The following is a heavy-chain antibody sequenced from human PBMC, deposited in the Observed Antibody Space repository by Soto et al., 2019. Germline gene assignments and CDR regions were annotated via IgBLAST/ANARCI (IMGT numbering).Heavy chain of an antibody. D-gene: IGHD5-18*01. J-gene: IGHJ4*02. V-gene: IGHV4-4*02. CDR1: GDTVSSTRW. CDR2: IYYRGTT. Sequence: SETLSLTCTVSGDTVSSTRWWSWVRLSPGRGLEWIGDIYYRGTTNYNPSLKRRFSISLDTSKNQFSLQLSSVTVADTAVYYCAADVGGYIYGLGKYWGQGTLVTVSS. CDR3: AADVGGYIYGLGKY.